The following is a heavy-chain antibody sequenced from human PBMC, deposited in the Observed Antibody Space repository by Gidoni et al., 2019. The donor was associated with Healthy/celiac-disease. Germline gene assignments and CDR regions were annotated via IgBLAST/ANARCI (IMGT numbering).Heavy chain of an antibody. CDR3: ARDRPYYYGSGSQGYYFDY. D-gene: IGHD3-10*01. Sequence: QVQLQESGPGLVKPSQTLSLTCTVSGGSISSGGYYWSWIRQHPGKGLEWIGYIYYSGSTYYNPSLKSRVTISVDTSKNQFSLKLSSVTAADTAVYYCARDRPYYYGSGSQGYYFDYWGQGTLVTVSS. CDR1: GGSISSGGYY. CDR2: IYYSGST. J-gene: IGHJ4*02. V-gene: IGHV4-31*03.